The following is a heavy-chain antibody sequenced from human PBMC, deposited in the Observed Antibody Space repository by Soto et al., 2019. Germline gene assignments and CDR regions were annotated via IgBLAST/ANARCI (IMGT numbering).Heavy chain of an antibody. Sequence: SESLSLTCPVSGCSISSSSYYWGWIRQPPGKGLEWIGSIYYSGSTYYNPSLKSRVTISVDTSKNQFSLKLSSVTAADTAVYYCARLYDFWSGSYYFDYWGQGTLVTVSS. J-gene: IGHJ4*02. D-gene: IGHD3-3*01. CDR2: IYYSGST. CDR1: GCSISSSSYY. V-gene: IGHV4-39*01. CDR3: ARLYDFWSGSYYFDY.